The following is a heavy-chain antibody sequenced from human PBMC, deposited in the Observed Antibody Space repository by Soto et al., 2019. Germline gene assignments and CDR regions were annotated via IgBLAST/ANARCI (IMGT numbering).Heavy chain of an antibody. V-gene: IGHV1-69*02. CDR3: ARVNRLAKSHGMDV. Sequence: QVQLVQSGAEVKKPGSSVKVSCKASGGTFSSYTISWVRQAPGQGLEWMGRIIPILGIANYAQKFQGRVTITADKSTSTAYRELSSLRSEDTAVYYCARVNRLAKSHGMDVWGQGTTVTVSS. D-gene: IGHD6-19*01. CDR2: IIPILGIA. J-gene: IGHJ6*02. CDR1: GGTFSSYT.